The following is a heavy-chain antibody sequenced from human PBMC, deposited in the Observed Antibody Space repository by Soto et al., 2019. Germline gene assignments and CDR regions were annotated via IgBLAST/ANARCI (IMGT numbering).Heavy chain of an antibody. V-gene: IGHV4-59*01. D-gene: IGHD3-22*01. CDR3: ARAPMVLTRSYFDS. Sequence: SETLSRTCTVSAGSISNFYWSLIRQPPGKGLEWIGYISSSGNTNYNPSLKSRVSISVDTSKNQFSLNLTSVTAADTAVYYCARAPMVLTRSYFDSWGQGTPVTVSS. J-gene: IGHJ4*02. CDR2: ISSSGNT. CDR1: AGSISNFY.